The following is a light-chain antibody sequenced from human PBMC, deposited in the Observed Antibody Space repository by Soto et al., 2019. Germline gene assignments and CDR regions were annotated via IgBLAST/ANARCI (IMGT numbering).Light chain of an antibody. CDR3: AAWDDSRSGVA. Sequence: QSVLTQPPSASGTPGQRVTISCSGSSSNIGSNYVYWYQQLPGTAPKLLIYRNNQRPSGVSDRFSGSKSGTSASLAISGLRSEDEADYYCAAWDDSRSGVAFGGGTKLTVL. CDR2: RNN. CDR1: SSNIGSNY. V-gene: IGLV1-47*01. J-gene: IGLJ2*01.